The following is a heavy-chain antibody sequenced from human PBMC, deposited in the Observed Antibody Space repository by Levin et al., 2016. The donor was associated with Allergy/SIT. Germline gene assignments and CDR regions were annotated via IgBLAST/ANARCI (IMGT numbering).Heavy chain of an antibody. V-gene: IGHV3-23*01. Sequence: VRQMPGKGLEWVSGISGSGGSTYYADSVKGRFTISRDNSKNTLYLQMNSLRAEDTAVYYCAKAGGLLEFSGMDVWGQGTTVTVSS. D-gene: IGHD3-3*01. CDR3: AKAGGLLEFSGMDV. CDR2: ISGSGGST. J-gene: IGHJ6*02.